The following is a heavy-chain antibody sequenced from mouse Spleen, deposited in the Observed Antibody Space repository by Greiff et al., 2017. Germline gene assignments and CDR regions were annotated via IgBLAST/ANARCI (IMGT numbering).Heavy chain of an antibody. J-gene: IGHJ4*01. CDR2: IRNKANNHAT. D-gene: IGHD1-1*01. CDR1: GFTFSDAW. Sequence: EVMLVESGGGLVQPGGSMKLSCAASGFTFSDAWMDWVRQSPEKGLEWVAEIRNKANNHATYYAESVKGRFTISRDDSKSSVYLQMNSLRAEDTGIYYCTRPITTTEFYAMDYWGQGTSVTVSS. V-gene: IGHV6-6*01. CDR3: TRPITTTEFYAMDY.